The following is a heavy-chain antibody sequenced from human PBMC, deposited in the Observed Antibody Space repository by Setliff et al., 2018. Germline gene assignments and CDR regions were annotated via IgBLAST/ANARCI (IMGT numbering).Heavy chain of an antibody. J-gene: IGHJ3*02. V-gene: IGHV4-61*02. CDR1: GDSISRAKYY. CDR3: ARVDSSGRRGGDAFDI. CDR2: IYTDGST. Sequence: KPSETLSLTCTVSGDSISRAKYYWSWIRQSAGKGLECLGRIYTDGSTKYNPSLNSRVTLLIDTAKNQISLKLSSVTAADTAVYYCARVDSSGRRGGDAFDIWGQGTMVTVSS. D-gene: IGHD3-22*01.